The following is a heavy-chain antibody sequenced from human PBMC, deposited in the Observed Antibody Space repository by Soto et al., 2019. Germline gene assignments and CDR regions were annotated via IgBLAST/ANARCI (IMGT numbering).Heavy chain of an antibody. D-gene: IGHD3-3*01. CDR3: ARDVASSSIFGVVTNTFDP. J-gene: IGHJ5*02. Sequence: QVQLQESGPGLVKPSQTLSLTCTVSGGSINSGDYYWSWIRQTPGKGLEWIGYVYYSGRTYYNPSLESRLSMTIDTSKKQCSLKLDSVTAADTAVYHCARDVASSSIFGVVTNTFDPWGLGTLVTVSS. CDR2: VYYSGRT. V-gene: IGHV4-30-4*01. CDR1: GGSINSGDYY.